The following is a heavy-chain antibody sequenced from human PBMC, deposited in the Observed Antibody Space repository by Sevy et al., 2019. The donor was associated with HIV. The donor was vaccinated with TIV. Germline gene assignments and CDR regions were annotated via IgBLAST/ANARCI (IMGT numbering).Heavy chain of an antibody. CDR2: ISYDGSNK. D-gene: IGHD5-12*01. J-gene: IGHJ6*02. CDR1: GFTFINHA. CDR3: ARDLNSGYANYYYYGMDV. Sequence: GGSLRLSCAASGFTFINHAIHWVRQAPGKGLEWVRVISYDGSNKYYATSVKGRFTISRDTSKSTVYLQMDSLRAEDTAVYYCARDLNSGYANYYYYGMDVWGQGTTVTVSS. V-gene: IGHV3-30*04.